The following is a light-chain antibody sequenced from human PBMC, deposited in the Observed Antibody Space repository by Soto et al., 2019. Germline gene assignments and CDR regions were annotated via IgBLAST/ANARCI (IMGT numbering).Light chain of an antibody. CDR3: QHYTSSPWT. CDR1: QIISSSY. Sequence: EIVLTQSPGTLSLSPGERATLSCRASQIISSSYLAWYQQKPGQTPRLLIYGASSRATGIPDRFSSSGSGTDFTLTISRLEPEDFAVYYCQHYTSSPWTFGQGTKVEIK. CDR2: GAS. V-gene: IGKV3-20*01. J-gene: IGKJ1*01.